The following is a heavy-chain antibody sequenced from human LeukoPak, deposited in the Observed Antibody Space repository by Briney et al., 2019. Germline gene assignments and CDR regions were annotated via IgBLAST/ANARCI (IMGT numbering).Heavy chain of an antibody. CDR2: IYYSGST. V-gene: IGHV4-31*03. J-gene: IGHJ4*02. Sequence: PSETLSLTCTVSGVSISSGDYYWTWVRQHPGKGLEWIGYIYYSGSTYYNPSLQSRVIISVDTSKNQFSLELNSVTAADTAVYYCARDVRLPRYFDYWGQGTLVTVSS. CDR3: ARDVRLPRYFDY. CDR1: GVSISSGDYY.